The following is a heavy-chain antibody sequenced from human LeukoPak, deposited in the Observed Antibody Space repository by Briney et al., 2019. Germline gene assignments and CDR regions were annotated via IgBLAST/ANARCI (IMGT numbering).Heavy chain of an antibody. D-gene: IGHD6-13*01. V-gene: IGHV3-9*01. CDR3: AKDAYSSNWYYFDY. J-gene: IGHJ4*02. CDR2: ISWNSGNI. Sequence: GGSLRLSCAASGLTFDDYAMHWVRQAPGKGLEWVSGISWNSGNIGYADSVKGRFTISRDNAKNSLYLQMNSLRAEDTALYYCAKDAYSSNWYYFDYRGQGTLVTVSS. CDR1: GLTFDDYA.